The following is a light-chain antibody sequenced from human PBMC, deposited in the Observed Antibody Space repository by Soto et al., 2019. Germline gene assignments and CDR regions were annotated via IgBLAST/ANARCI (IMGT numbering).Light chain of an antibody. CDR1: QSXXYSSNNKNY. CDR2: WAS. Sequence: DIVMTXSPDSXXXSLGEXATXXXXXSQSXXYSSNNKNYLAWYQQKPGQPPQLLIYWASTRESGVPDRFSGSGSGTDFTLTISSLQAEDVAVYYCQQYYSTPSIFSQGTKLEIK. J-gene: IGKJ2*01. CDR3: QQYYSTPSI. V-gene: IGKV4-1*01.